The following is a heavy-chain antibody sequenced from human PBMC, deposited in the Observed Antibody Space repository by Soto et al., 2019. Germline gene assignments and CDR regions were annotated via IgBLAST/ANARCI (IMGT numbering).Heavy chain of an antibody. CDR2: ISAYNGNT. J-gene: IGHJ4*02. D-gene: IGHD6-19*01. CDR1: GYTFTSYG. V-gene: IGHV1-18*01. CDR3: SRDRTVAGPYYFDY. Sequence: QVQLVQSGAEVKKPGASVKVSCKASGYTFTSYGISWVRQAPGQGLEWMGWISAYNGNTNYEQKLQARVTMTTDTXXSTAYMDTGSRRSDDTAVYYWSRDRTVAGPYYFDYWGQGTLVTVSS.